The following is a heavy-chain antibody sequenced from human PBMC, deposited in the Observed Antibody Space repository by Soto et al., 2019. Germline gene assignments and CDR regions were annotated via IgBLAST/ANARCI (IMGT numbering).Heavy chain of an antibody. J-gene: IGHJ4*02. V-gene: IGHV1-69*13. CDR3: ARVYCSGGGCYGIDY. CDR2: IIPIFGTA. D-gene: IGHD2-15*01. Sequence: SVKVSCKASGGTFSSYAISWVRQAPGQGLEWMGGIIPIFGTANYAQKFQGRVTITADESTSTAYMELSSLRSEDTAVYYCARVYCSGGGCYGIDYWGQGTLVTVSS. CDR1: GGTFSSYA.